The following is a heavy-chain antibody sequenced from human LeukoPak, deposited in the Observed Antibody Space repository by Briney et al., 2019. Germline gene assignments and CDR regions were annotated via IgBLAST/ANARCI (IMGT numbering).Heavy chain of an antibody. D-gene: IGHD2-2*02. Sequence: GGSLRLSCVASGFTFTNNGFHWVRQAPGKGLEWVAAIWSDGSKKYYADSVKGRFTISKDNSKNTLYLQMNSLRAEDTAVYYCARDLSYTPLDYGGQGTLVTVSS. V-gene: IGHV3-33*01. CDR3: ARDLSYTPLDY. CDR2: IWSDGSKK. J-gene: IGHJ4*02. CDR1: GFTFTNNG.